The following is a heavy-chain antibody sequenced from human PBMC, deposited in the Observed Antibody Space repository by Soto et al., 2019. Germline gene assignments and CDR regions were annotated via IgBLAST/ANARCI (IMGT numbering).Heavy chain of an antibody. CDR1: GFTFSDYV. Sequence: QVQLVESGGGVVQPGRSLRLSCAASGFTFSDYVIHWVRQAPGRGLEWVAVISYDGSNQYYADSVKGRFTISRDNSKNTLYLQMNRLRPEDTAVYYCARDPGGDYYGSGIDYWGQGTLVTVSS. V-gene: IGHV3-30-3*01. D-gene: IGHD3-10*01. CDR3: ARDPGGDYYGSGIDY. CDR2: ISYDGSNQ. J-gene: IGHJ4*02.